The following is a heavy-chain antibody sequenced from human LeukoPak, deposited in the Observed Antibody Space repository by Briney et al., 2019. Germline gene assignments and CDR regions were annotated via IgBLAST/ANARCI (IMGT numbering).Heavy chain of an antibody. V-gene: IGHV4-34*01. J-gene: IGHJ4*02. CDR3: ARGNTYCSSTSCYQGVVDY. Sequence: PSETLSLTCAVYGGSFSGHYWSWIRQPPGKGLEWIGEINHSGSTNYNPSLKSRVTISVDTSKNQFSLQLSSVTAADTAVYYCARGNTYCSSTSCYQGVVDYWGQGTLVTVSS. D-gene: IGHD2-2*01. CDR2: INHSGST. CDR1: GGSFSGHY.